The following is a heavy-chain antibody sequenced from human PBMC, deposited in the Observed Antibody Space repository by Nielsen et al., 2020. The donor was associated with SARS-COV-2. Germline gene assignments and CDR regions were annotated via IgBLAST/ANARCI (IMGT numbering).Heavy chain of an antibody. Sequence: GESLKISCAASGFTFSSYAMSWVRQAPGKGLEWVSAISGSGGSTYYADSVKGRFTISRDNSKNTLYLQMNSLRAEDTAVYYCFGVGVALHWGQGTLVTVSS. CDR3: FGVGVALH. CDR2: ISGSGGST. V-gene: IGHV3-23*01. CDR1: GFTFSSYA. J-gene: IGHJ4*02. D-gene: IGHD3-16*01.